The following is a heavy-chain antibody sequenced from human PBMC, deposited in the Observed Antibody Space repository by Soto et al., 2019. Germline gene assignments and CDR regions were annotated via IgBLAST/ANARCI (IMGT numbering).Heavy chain of an antibody. CDR3: ARRYCSGTSCLDWIDP. CDR1: GGSISSDTSY. CDR2: ISSSGTN. V-gene: IGHV4-30-4*01. J-gene: IGHJ5*02. Sequence: QVQLQESGPGLLKPSQTLSLTCTVSGGSISSDTSYWSWIRQPPGTGLEWIGHISSSGTNSYNPSLEIRVTMSVDTSKRQFSLRLTSVTATDTAVYYCARRYCSGTSCLDWIDPWGQGSLVTVSS. D-gene: IGHD2-2*01.